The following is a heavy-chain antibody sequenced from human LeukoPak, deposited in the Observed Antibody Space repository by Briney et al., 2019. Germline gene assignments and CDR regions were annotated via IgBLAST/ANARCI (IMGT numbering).Heavy chain of an antibody. CDR2: ISSGSTI. CDR1: GFTFSSYE. D-gene: IGHD6-6*01. V-gene: IGHV3-48*03. J-gene: IGHJ4*02. CDR3: ATGIAARPGGSFDY. Sequence: PGGSLRLSCAASGFTFSSYEMNWVRQAPGKGLEWVSYISSGSTIYNADSVKGRFTISRDNAKNSLYLQMNSLRAEDTAVYYCATGIAARPGGSFDYWGQGTLVTVSS.